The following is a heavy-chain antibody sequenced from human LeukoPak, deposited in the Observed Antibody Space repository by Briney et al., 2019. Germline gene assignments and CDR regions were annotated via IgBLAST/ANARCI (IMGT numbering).Heavy chain of an antibody. D-gene: IGHD5-18*01. CDR3: ARDRGYSYGYNWFDP. Sequence: SETLSLTCTVSGGSISSYYWSWLRQPAGKGLEWIGRLYTSGSTNYNQSLKRRVTMSVDTSKNQFSLKLSSVSAADTAVYYCARDRGYSYGYNWFDPWGQGTLVTVSS. V-gene: IGHV4-4*07. CDR1: GGSISSYY. CDR2: LYTSGST. J-gene: IGHJ5*02.